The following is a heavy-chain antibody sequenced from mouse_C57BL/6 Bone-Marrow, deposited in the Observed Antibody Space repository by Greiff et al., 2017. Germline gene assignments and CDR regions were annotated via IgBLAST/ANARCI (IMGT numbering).Heavy chain of an antibody. D-gene: IGHD1-1*01. CDR1: GFNIKDDY. Sequence: EVQLKASGAELVRPGASVKLSCTASGFNIKDDYMHWVKQRPEQGLEWIGWIDPENGDTEYASKFQGQATITADTSSNTAYLQLSSLTSEDTAVYYCTTWGILNYYGSSYGYWGQGTTLTVSS. J-gene: IGHJ2*01. V-gene: IGHV14-4*01. CDR3: TTWGILNYYGSSYGY. CDR2: IDPENGDT.